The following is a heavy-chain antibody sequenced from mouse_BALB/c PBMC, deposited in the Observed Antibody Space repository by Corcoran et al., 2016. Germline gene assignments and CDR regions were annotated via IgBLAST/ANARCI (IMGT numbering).Heavy chain of an antibody. CDR2: IYWDDDK. CDR3: ARNYGSSFDY. J-gene: IGHJ2*01. CDR1: GFSQSTSGMG. Sequence: QVTLKESGHGILQPSQTLSLTCSFSGFSQSTSGMGVSWIRQPAGKGMEWLAHIYWDDDKRYNPSLKSRLTISTDTSSNQVFIKITSVDTADTATIYCARNYGSSFDYWGQGTTLTVSS. V-gene: IGHV8-12*01. D-gene: IGHD1-1*01.